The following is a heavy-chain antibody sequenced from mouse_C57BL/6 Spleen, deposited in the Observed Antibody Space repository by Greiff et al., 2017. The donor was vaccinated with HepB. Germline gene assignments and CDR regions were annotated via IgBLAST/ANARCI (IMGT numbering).Heavy chain of an antibody. CDR2: IHPSDSDT. CDR3: AIGGDYDLYYYAMDY. D-gene: IGHD2-4*01. Sequence: QPGAELVKPGASVKVSCKASGYTFTSYWMHWVKQRPGQGLEWIGRIHPSDSDTNYNQKFKGKATLTVDKSSSTAYMQLSSLTSEDSAVYYCAIGGDYDLYYYAMDYWGQGTSVTVSS. J-gene: IGHJ4*01. V-gene: IGHV1-74*01. CDR1: GYTFTSYW.